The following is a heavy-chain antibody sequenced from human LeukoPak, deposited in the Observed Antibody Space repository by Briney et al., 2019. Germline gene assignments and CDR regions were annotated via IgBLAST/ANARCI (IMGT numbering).Heavy chain of an antibody. CDR3: ASGHYDSSGYVDDY. J-gene: IGHJ4*02. D-gene: IGHD3-22*01. CDR2: IYYSGST. CDR1: GGSISSSSYY. Sequence: SETLSLTCTVSGGSISSSSYYWGWIRQPPGKGLEWIGSIYYSGSTYYNPSLKSRVTTSVDTSKNQFSLKLSSVTAADTAVYYCASGHYDSSGYVDDYWGQGTLVTVSS. V-gene: IGHV4-39*07.